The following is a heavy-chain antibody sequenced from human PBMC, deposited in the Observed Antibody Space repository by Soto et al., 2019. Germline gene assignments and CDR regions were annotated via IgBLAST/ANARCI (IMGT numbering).Heavy chain of an antibody. V-gene: IGHV6-1*01. J-gene: IGHJ6*02. Sequence: SQTLSLTCAISGDTVSINSAAWNWIRQSPSRGLEWLGRTYFMSKWYNEYATSVESRITINSDTSSNQISLQLKSMTPEDTAIYYCVRGSRRSQWFGGLDVWGQGTTVTVSS. CDR1: GDTVSINSAA. CDR3: VRGSRRSQWFGGLDV. CDR2: TYFMSKWYN. D-gene: IGHD3-10*01.